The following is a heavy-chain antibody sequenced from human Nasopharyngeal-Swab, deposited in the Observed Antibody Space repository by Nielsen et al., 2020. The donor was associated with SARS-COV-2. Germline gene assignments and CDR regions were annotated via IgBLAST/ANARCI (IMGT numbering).Heavy chain of an antibody. J-gene: IGHJ1*01. Sequence: SETLSLTCAVYGGSFSGYYWSWIRQPPGKGLEWIGEINHSGSTNYNPSLKSRVTISVDTSKNQFSLKLSSVTAADTAVYYCSRGRYSSSPREYFQHWGQDTLVTVSS. CDR2: INHSGST. V-gene: IGHV4-34*01. CDR3: SRGRYSSSPREYFQH. CDR1: GGSFSGYY. D-gene: IGHD6-6*01.